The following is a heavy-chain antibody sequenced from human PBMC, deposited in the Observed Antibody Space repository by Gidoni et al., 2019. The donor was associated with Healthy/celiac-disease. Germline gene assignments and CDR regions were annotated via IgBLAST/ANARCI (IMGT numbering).Heavy chain of an antibody. V-gene: IGHV3-48*03. J-gene: IGHJ4*02. CDR2: ISSSGSTI. CDR1: GFTFSSYE. Sequence: EVQLVESGGGLVQPGGSLRLSCAASGFTFSSYEMNWVRQAPGKGLEWVSYISSSGSTIYYADSVKGRFTISRDNAKNSLYLQMNSLRAEDTAVYYCASDPNSFWSGFIGDYWGQGTLVTVSS. CDR3: ASDPNSFWSGFIGDY. D-gene: IGHD3-3*01.